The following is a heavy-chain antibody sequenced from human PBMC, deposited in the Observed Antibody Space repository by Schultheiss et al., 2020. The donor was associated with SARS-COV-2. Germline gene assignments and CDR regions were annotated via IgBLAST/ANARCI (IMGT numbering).Heavy chain of an antibody. V-gene: IGHV3-30*03. CDR2: ISYDGSNK. CDR1: GFTFSSYS. Sequence: GESLKISCAASGFTFSSYSMNWVRQAPGKGLEWVAVISYDGSNKYYADSVKGRFTISRDNSKNTLYLQMNSLRAEDTAVYYCARDMGGVTTPYYYYGMDVWGQGTTVTVSS. D-gene: IGHD4-17*01. J-gene: IGHJ6*02. CDR3: ARDMGGVTTPYYYYGMDV.